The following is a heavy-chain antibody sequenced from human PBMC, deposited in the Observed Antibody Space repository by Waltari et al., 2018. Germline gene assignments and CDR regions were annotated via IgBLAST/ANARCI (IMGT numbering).Heavy chain of an antibody. D-gene: IGHD3-3*02. Sequence: EVRLLQSGAEVKKPGTTFKISCRLSGYTLSDYYIHWIQQAPGKGLQWMGLVDHDEGKTIYAEALQGRSSMTADSSRKTVYMELTSLTSDDSAVYYCATGLGDSISASRPFEIWGQGTVITVSS. CDR2: VDHDEGKT. V-gene: IGHV1-69-2*01. CDR1: GYTLSDYY. CDR3: ATGLGDSISASRPFEI. J-gene: IGHJ3*02.